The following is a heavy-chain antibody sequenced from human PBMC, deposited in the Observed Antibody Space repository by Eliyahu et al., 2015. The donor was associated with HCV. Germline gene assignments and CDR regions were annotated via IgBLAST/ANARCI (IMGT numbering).Heavy chain of an antibody. CDR2: IAWDDDK. D-gene: IGHD2-15*01. Sequence: QVTLRESGPALVKPTQTLTLTCTFSGFSLSTSGMCVTWIRQPPGKALEWLARIAWDDDKDYSTSLKTRLTLSKDTSKNQVVLTMTNMDPVDTGTYYCARQCSGGSPVEYWGQGTLVTVSS. CDR1: GFSLSTSGMC. V-gene: IGHV2-70*15. CDR3: ARQCSGGSPVEY. J-gene: IGHJ4*02.